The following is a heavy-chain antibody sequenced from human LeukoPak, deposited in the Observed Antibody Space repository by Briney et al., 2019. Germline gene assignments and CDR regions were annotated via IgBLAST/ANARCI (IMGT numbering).Heavy chain of an antibody. D-gene: IGHD2-21*02. CDR3: AKNTSYCGGDCYPYYFDH. J-gene: IGHJ4*02. CDR1: GFAFSSYT. CDR2: ISGSGGST. V-gene: IGHV3-23*01. Sequence: GGSLRLSCAASGFAFSSYTMGWVRQAPGKGLEWVSAISGSGGSTYYADSVKGRFTISRDNSKNTLYVQMNSLRAEDTAVYYCAKNTSYCGGDCYPYYFDHWGQGTLVTVSS.